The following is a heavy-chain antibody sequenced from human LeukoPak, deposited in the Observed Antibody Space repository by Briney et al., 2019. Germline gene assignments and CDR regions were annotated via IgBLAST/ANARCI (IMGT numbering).Heavy chain of an antibody. CDR3: ARENILGPVDY. CDR2: INHSGST. CDR1: GGSFSGYY. Sequence: PSETLSLTCAVYGGSFSGYYWSWIRQPPGKGLEWTGEINHSGSTNYNPSLKSRVTISVDTSKNQFSLRLSSVTAADTAVYFCARENILGPVDYWGQGTLVIVSS. J-gene: IGHJ4*02. D-gene: IGHD3-16*01. V-gene: IGHV4-34*01.